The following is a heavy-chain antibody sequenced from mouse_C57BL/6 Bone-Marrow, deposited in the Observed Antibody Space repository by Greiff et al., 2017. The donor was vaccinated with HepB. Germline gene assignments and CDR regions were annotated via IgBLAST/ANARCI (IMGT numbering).Heavy chain of an antibody. V-gene: IGHV1-26*01. CDR3: ARGVGRGCFDY. CDR2: INPNNGGT. CDR1: GYTFTDYY. J-gene: IGHJ2*01. Sequence: VQLQQSGPELVKPGASVKISCKASGYTFTDYYMNWVKQSHGKSLEWIGDINPNNGGTSYNQKFKGKATLTVDKSSSTAYMELRSLTSEDSAVYYCARGVGRGCFDYWGQGTTLTVSS. D-gene: IGHD4-1*01.